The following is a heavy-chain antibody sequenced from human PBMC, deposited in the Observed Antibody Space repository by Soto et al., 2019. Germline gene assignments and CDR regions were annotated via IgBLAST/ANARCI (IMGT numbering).Heavy chain of an antibody. CDR2: MNPNSGNA. J-gene: IGHJ4*02. D-gene: IGHD5-18*01. CDR3: ARSQRGYSFAAS. Sequence: QVQLVQSGAEVKKPGASVKVSCKASGYIFTSYDINWVRQANGQRLEWMGWMNPNSGNAGSVQKFQGIVTMTRNTSIGTAYMELSSLRSEDTAVYYCARSQRGYSFAASWGQGTLVSVSS. V-gene: IGHV1-8*02. CDR1: GYIFTSYD.